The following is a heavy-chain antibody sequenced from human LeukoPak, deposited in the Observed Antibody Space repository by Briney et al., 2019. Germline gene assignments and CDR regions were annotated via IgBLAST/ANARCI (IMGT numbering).Heavy chain of an antibody. CDR2: ISRSGGST. D-gene: IGHD4-17*01. J-gene: IGHJ4*02. Sequence: GGSLRLSCAASGLIFSSYAMTWVRQAPGEGLEWVSAISRSGGSTNYADSVKGRFTISRDNSKNTVYLQMNSLRAEDTAVYYCARVSPNTVTTLQYFDYWGQGTLVTVSS. CDR3: ARVSPNTVTTLQYFDY. CDR1: GLIFSSYA. V-gene: IGHV3-23*01.